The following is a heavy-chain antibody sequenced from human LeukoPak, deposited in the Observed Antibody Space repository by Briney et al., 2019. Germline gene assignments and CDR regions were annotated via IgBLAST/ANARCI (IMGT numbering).Heavy chain of an antibody. V-gene: IGHV4-39*07. CDR2: INHSGST. J-gene: IGHJ4*02. Sequence: PSETLSLTCTVSGGSIGSNNYYWGWIRQPPGKGLEWIGEINHSGSTNYNPSLKSRVTISVAKNQFSLKLSSVTAADTAVYYCARGSPTRGGSSSPNPYFDYWGQGTLVTVSS. CDR3: ARGSPTRGGSSSPNPYFDY. CDR1: GGSIGSNNYY. D-gene: IGHD6-6*01.